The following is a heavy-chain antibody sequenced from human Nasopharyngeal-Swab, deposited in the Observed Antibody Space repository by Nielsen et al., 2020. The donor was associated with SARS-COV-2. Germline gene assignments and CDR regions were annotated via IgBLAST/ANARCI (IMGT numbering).Heavy chain of an antibody. J-gene: IGHJ3*02. CDR1: GGTFSSYA. CDR3: ARGDTIFGKGSYDAFDI. V-gene: IGHV1-69*06. D-gene: IGHD3-3*01. Sequence: SVKASCKASGGTFSSYAISWARQAPGQGLEWMGGIIPIFGTANYAQKFQGRVTITADKSTSTAYMELSSLRSEDTAVYYCARGDTIFGKGSYDAFDIWGQGTVVTVSS. CDR2: IIPIFGTA.